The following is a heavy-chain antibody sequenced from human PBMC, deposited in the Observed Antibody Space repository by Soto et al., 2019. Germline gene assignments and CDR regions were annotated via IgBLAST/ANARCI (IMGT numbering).Heavy chain of an antibody. V-gene: IGHV1-18*01. D-gene: IGHD3-10*01. Sequence: EASVKVSCKASGYTFTSYGISWVRQAPGQGLEWMGWISAYNGNTNYAQKLQGRVTMTTDTSTSTAYMELRSLRSDDTAVYYCAREHQPHYYYGSGSYYKLRDYYGMDVWGQGTTVTVSS. CDR3: AREHQPHYYYGSGSYYKLRDYYGMDV. CDR2: ISAYNGNT. CDR1: GYTFTSYG. J-gene: IGHJ6*02.